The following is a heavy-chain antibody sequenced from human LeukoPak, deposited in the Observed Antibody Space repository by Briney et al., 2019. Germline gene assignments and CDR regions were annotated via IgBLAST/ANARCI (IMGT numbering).Heavy chain of an antibody. CDR3: ARAPSEIGGYYPEYFRH. J-gene: IGHJ1*01. V-gene: IGHV3-74*01. D-gene: IGHD3-22*01. Sequence: PGGSLRLSCAASGFTSSSYWMHWVRQAPGKGLVWVSRIKSDGSTRYADSVKGRFTISRDNAKNTVSLQMTSLRAEDTGVYYCARAPSEIGGYYPEYFRHWGQGTLVIVSS. CDR1: GFTSSSYW. CDR2: IKSDGST.